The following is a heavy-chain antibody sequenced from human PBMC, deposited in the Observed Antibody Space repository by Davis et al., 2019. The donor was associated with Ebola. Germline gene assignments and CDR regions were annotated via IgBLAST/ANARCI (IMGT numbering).Heavy chain of an antibody. J-gene: IGHJ4*02. CDR1: GFTFSDHY. CDR2: IRYDGSNK. D-gene: IGHD3-3*02. CDR3: ALNQHFWRGNGIDY. Sequence: GESLKIPRAASGFTFSDHYMDWVRQAPGKGLEWVAFIRYDGSNKYYADSVKGRFTISRDNSKNTLYLQMNSLRAEDTAVYYCALNQHFWRGNGIDYWGQGTLVTVSS. V-gene: IGHV3-30*02.